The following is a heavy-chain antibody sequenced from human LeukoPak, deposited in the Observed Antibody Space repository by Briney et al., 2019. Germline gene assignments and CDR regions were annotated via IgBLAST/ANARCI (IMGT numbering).Heavy chain of an antibody. D-gene: IGHD3-22*01. Sequence: GGSLRLSCAASGFTFSSYSMNWVRQAPGKGLEWVSSISSSSSYIYYADSVKGRFTISRDNAKNSLYLQMNSLRAEDTAVYYCARDTYYYDSSGYSVVDYWGQGTLVTVSP. CDR2: ISSSSSYI. J-gene: IGHJ4*02. CDR1: GFTFSSYS. CDR3: ARDTYYYDSSGYSVVDY. V-gene: IGHV3-21*01.